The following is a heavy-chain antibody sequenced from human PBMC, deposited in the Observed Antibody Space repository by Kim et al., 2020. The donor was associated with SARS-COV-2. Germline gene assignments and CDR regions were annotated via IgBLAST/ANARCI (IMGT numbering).Heavy chain of an antibody. CDR2: INHSGST. D-gene: IGHD2-21*01. V-gene: IGHV4-34*01. CDR3: AILRWRSDY. J-gene: IGHJ4*02. CDR1: GGSFSGYY. Sequence: SETLSLTCAVYGGSFSGYYWSWIRQPPGKGLEWIGEINHSGSTNYNPSLKSRVTISVDTSKNQFSLKLSSVTAADTAVYYCAILRWRSDYWGQGTLVTVSS.